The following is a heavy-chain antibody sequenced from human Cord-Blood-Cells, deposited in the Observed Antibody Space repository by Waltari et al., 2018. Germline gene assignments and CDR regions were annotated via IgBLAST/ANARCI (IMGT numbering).Heavy chain of an antibody. D-gene: IGHD3-22*01. V-gene: IGHV4-34*01. CDR2: IKHSGST. CDR1: GGSFSGYY. J-gene: IGHJ4*02. CDR3: ARTMGYYDSSGYYY. Sequence: QVQLQQWGAGLLKPSETLSLTCAVYGGSFSGYYWSWIRPPPGKGLEWIGEIKHSGSTNYNPSLKSRVTISVDTSKNQFSLKLSSVTAADTAVYYCARTMGYYDSSGYYYWGQGTLVTVSS.